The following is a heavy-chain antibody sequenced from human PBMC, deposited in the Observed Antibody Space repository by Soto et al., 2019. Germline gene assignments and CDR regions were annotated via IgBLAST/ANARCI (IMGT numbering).Heavy chain of an antibody. D-gene: IGHD1-26*01. CDR2: ITSSSSYI. CDR1: GFTFSSYN. J-gene: IGHJ4*02. V-gene: IGHV3-21*01. CDR3: ARDTRSSPPREYYFDY. Sequence: GGSLRLSCAASGFTFSSYNMNWVRQAPGKGLEWVSSITSSSSYIYYADSVKGRFTISRDNSKNTLYLQMNSLRAEDTAVYYCARDTRSSPPREYYFDYWGQGALVTVSS.